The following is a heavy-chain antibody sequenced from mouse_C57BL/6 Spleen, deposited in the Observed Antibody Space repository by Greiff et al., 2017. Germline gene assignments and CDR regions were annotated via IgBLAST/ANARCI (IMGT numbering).Heavy chain of an antibody. CDR1: GYTFTSYG. V-gene: IGHV1-81*01. D-gene: IGHD2-3*01. J-gene: IGHJ3*01. CDR3: AREGEDGYYEAY. CDR2: IYPRSGNT. Sequence: VQLQQSGAELARPGASVKLSCKASGYTFTSYGISWVKQRTGQGLEWIGEIYPRSGNTYYNEKFKGKATLTADKSSSTAYMELRSLTSEDSAVYFCAREGEDGYYEAYWGQGTLVTVSA.